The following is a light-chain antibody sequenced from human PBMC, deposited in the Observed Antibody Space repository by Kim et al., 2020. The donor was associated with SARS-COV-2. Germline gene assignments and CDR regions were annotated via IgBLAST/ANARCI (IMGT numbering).Light chain of an antibody. CDR3: QSYDSSLRGSV. CDR1: SSNLGAGYD. CDR2: GNT. Sequence: RVTISCTGSSSNLGAGYDVHWYQLLPGTAPKLLISGNTNRPSGVPDRFSGSKSGTSASLAITGLQAEDEADYYCQSYDSSLRGSVFGGGTKLTVL. J-gene: IGLJ3*02. V-gene: IGLV1-40*01.